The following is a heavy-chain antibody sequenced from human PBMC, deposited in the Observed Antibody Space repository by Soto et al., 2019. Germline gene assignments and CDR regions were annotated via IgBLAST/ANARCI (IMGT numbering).Heavy chain of an antibody. J-gene: IGHJ4*02. CDR1: GGTFSSYA. V-gene: IGHV1-69*13. CDR3: ARSNEQLGSFDY. Sequence: SVKVSCKASGGTFSSYAISWVRQAPGQGLEWMGGITPIFGTANYAQKFQGRVTITADESTSTAYMELSSLRSEDTAVYYCARSNEQLGSFDYWGQGTLVTVSS. D-gene: IGHD6-6*01. CDR2: ITPIFGTA.